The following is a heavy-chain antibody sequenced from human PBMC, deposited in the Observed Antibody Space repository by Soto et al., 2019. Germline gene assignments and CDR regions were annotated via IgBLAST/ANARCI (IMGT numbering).Heavy chain of an antibody. Sequence: SETLSLTCSVSGGSINRGDSYWNWFRQNPGKGLEWIGFIYYTGNTYCNPSLRSRCSMSLDTSESQFSLRLSSVTAADTAVYYCARSGRPLTEFHSWGQGILVTVS. D-gene: IGHD6-25*01. CDR2: IYYTGNT. V-gene: IGHV4-31*03. CDR3: ARSGRPLTEFHS. CDR1: GGSINRGDSY. J-gene: IGHJ4*02.